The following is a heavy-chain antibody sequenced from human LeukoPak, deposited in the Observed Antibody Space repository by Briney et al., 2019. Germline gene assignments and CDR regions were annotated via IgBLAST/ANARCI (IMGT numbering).Heavy chain of an antibody. J-gene: IGHJ4*02. CDR2: ISYDGSNK. Sequence: GGSLRLSCAASGFTFSSYGMHWVRQAPGKGLEWVAVISYDGSNKYYADSVKGRFTISRDNSKNTLYLQMNSLRAEDTAVYYCARDLLVVVAATGDYWGQGTLVTVSS. V-gene: IGHV3-30*03. CDR1: GFTFSSYG. CDR3: ARDLLVVVAATGDY. D-gene: IGHD2-15*01.